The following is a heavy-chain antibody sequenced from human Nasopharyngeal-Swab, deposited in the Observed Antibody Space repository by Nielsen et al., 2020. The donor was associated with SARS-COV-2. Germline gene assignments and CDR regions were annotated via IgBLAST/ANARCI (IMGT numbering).Heavy chain of an antibody. Sequence: ASVKVSCKASGYTFTSYYMHWVRQAPGQGLEWMGIINPSGGSTSYAQKFQGRVTMTTDTSTSTAYMELRSLRSDDTAVYYCARDNIAVAGTVSYWGQGTLVTVSS. CDR3: ARDNIAVAGTVSY. D-gene: IGHD6-19*01. J-gene: IGHJ4*02. CDR2: INPSGGST. V-gene: IGHV1-46*01. CDR1: GYTFTSYY.